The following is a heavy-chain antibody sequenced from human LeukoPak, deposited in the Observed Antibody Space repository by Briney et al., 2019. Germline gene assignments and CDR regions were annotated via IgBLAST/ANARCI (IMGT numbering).Heavy chain of an antibody. CDR1: GFSFRNYA. CDR2: INTDGRIT. V-gene: IGHV3-64*02. Sequence: GSLRLSCVASGFSFRNYAIHWVRQAPGKGLEYVSVINTDGRITYYADSVKGGFTISRDNSKNTVYLQMGSLRGEDMAVYYCTRDGGSFCDFDYWGQGALVTVSS. CDR3: TRDGGSFCDFDY. D-gene: IGHD1-26*01. J-gene: IGHJ4*02.